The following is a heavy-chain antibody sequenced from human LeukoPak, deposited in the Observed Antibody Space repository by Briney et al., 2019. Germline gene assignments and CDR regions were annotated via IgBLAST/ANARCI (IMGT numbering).Heavy chain of an antibody. CDR1: GYTLTELS. D-gene: IGHD6-13*01. CDR3: ATGPGIAAAGRSDWFDP. Sequence: ASVKVSCEVSGYTLTELSMHWVRQAPGKGLEWMGGFDPEDGETIYAQKFQGRVTMTEDTSTDTAYMELSSLRSEDTAVYYCATGPGIAAAGRSDWFDPWGQGTLVTVSS. V-gene: IGHV1-24*01. J-gene: IGHJ5*02. CDR2: FDPEDGET.